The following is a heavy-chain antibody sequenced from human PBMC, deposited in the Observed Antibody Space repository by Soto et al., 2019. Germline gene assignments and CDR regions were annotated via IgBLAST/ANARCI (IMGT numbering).Heavy chain of an antibody. V-gene: IGHV3-21*04. CDR3: ARGDYHILTGPDYYYYGMDV. D-gene: IGHD3-9*01. CDR2: ISSTSSYI. J-gene: IGHJ6*02. CDR1: GFTFSNYR. Sequence: GSLRLSCAASGFTFSNYRMNWVRQTPGKGLEWVSSISSTSSYIYYADSVKGRFTISRDNAKSSLYLQMNSLRAEDTAVYYCARGDYHILTGPDYYYYGMDVWGQGTTVTVSS.